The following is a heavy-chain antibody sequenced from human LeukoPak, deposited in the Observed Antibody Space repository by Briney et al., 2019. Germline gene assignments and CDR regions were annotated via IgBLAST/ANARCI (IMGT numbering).Heavy chain of an antibody. V-gene: IGHV4-4*07. CDR1: GGSISSYY. CDR3: AREVLDDYYYYGRDV. J-gene: IGHJ6*02. D-gene: IGHD2-2*03. Sequence: PSETLSLTCTDSGGSISSYYWSWIRQPAGKGLEWIGRIYTSGSTNYNPSLTSRVTMSVDTSKNQFSLRLSSVTAAVTAVYYCAREVLDDYYYYGRDVWGQGTTVTVSS. CDR2: IYTSGST.